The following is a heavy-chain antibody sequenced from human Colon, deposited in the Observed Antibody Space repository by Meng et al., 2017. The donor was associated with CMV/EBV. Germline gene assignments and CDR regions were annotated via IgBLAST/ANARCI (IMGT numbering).Heavy chain of an antibody. J-gene: IGHJ4*02. CDR1: GYTFPSYG. Sequence: SCRASGYTFPSYGIGWVRQAPGQGLEWMGWISTYNGNTPYVQKLEGRVAMTTDTSTSTAYMELRSLRSDDTAVYYCARGGGYFDKDYWGQGTLVTVSS. CDR2: ISTYNGNT. D-gene: IGHD3-16*01. CDR3: ARGGGYFDKDY. V-gene: IGHV1-18*01.